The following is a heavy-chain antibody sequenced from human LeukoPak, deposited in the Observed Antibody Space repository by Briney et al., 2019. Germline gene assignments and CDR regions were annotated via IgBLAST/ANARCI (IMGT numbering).Heavy chain of an antibody. V-gene: IGHV4-59*12. CDR3: ARLCGVVGPTQRVDY. D-gene: IGHD1-26*01. J-gene: IGHJ4*02. CDR2: IDYSGST. CDR1: GGSFSGYY. Sequence: SETLSLTCAVYGGSFSGYYWIWIRQPPGKGLEWIGYIDYSGSTNYNPSLKSPVTISVDMSKNQFSLRLSSVTAADTAVYYCARLCGVVGPTQRVDYWGQGALVTVSS.